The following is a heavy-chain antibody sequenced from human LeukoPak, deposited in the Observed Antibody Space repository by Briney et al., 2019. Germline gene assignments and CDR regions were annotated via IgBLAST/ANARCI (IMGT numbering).Heavy chain of an antibody. CDR2: ISGSGGST. J-gene: IGHJ4*02. V-gene: IGHV3-23*01. CDR3: AKEMAVAGGEDY. Sequence: PGGSLRLSCAAAGFTFSNYAMTWVRQAPGRGLEWVSSISGSGGSTYYADSVKGRFTISRDNAKNSLYLQMNSLRAEDTALYYCAKEMAVAGGEDYWGQGTLVTVSS. CDR1: GFTFSNYA. D-gene: IGHD6-19*01.